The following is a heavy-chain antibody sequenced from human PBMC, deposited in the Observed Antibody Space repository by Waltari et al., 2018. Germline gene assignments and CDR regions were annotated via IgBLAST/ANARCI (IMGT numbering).Heavy chain of an antibody. CDR2: INHNSGGT. J-gene: IGHJ6*02. D-gene: IGHD6-13*01. CDR3: ARDSSSGNGMDV. V-gene: IGHV1-2*02. Sequence: RQAPGQWREWMGWINHNSGGTNMTQKFQGRVTVTRDTSIKTAYMDLSRLRSDDTAVYYCARDSSSGNGMDVWGQGTTVTVSS.